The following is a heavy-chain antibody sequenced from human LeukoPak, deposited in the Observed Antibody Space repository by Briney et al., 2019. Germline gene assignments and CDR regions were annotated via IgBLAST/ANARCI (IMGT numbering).Heavy chain of an antibody. D-gene: IGHD4-17*01. CDR1: GFTFSSYS. J-gene: IGHJ4*02. Sequence: GGSLRLSCAASGFTFSSYSMSWVRQAPGKGLEWVSYISSSSSTIYYADSVKGRFTISRDHAKISLYLQMNSLRDEDTAVYYCARDRYGDYVSDYWGQGTLVTVSS. CDR3: ARDRYGDYVSDY. V-gene: IGHV3-48*02. CDR2: ISSSSSTI.